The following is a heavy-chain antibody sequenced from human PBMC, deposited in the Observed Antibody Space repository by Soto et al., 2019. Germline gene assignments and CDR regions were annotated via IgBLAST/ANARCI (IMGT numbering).Heavy chain of an antibody. Sequence: EVQLVESGGGLVQPGGSLRLSCAASGFAFSTYWMSWVRQAPGKGPEWVAIISQDGNEKYYVDSVKGRFNIARDNAENSLYLQMNSLGADDTSVYYCARDRRSSGPFDYWGQGTLVTVSS. CDR3: ARDRRSSGPFDY. CDR2: ISQDGNEK. D-gene: IGHD6-19*01. V-gene: IGHV3-7*01. J-gene: IGHJ4*02. CDR1: GFAFSTYW.